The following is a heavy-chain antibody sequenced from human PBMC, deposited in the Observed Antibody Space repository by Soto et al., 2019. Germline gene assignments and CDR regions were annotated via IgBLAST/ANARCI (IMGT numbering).Heavy chain of an antibody. J-gene: IGHJ4*02. V-gene: IGHV3-23*01. CDR2: ITGSSGRT. CDR3: AKEYTSTSRGSFDY. D-gene: IGHD1-26*01. CDR1: GLTFSNYA. Sequence: PGGSLRLSCSASGLTFSNYAMNWVRQAPGKGLEWVSGITGSSGRTFYADSVKGRFTISRDNSKNTVYLQMNSVRADDTAVYYCAKEYTSTSRGSFDYWGQGALVTVSS.